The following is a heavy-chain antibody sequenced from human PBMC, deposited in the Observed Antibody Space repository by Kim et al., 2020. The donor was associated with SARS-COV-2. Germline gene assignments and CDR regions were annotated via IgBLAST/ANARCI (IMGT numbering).Heavy chain of an antibody. CDR2: IGTISSYT. Sequence: GGSLRLSCAASGFTFSDYYMNWIRQAPGKGLEWVSYIGTISSYTKYADSVKGRFTISRDNAKNSLYLQMNSLRAEDTAVYYCARPKGYCSGASCEGAFDIGGQGTMVTVSS. J-gene: IGHJ3*02. D-gene: IGHD2-15*01. CDR1: GFTFSDYY. CDR3: ARPKGYCSGASCEGAFDI. V-gene: IGHV3-11*03.